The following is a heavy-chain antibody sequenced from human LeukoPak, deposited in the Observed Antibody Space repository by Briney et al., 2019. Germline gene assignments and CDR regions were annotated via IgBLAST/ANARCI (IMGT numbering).Heavy chain of an antibody. Sequence: PSETLSLTCTVSGGSISSSSYYWGWIRQPPGKGLEWIGSIYYSGSTYYNPSLKTRVTISVDTSKNQFSLKLSSVTAADTAMYFCARDSSYGSGSYDYFDSWGQGILVTVSS. CDR2: IYYSGST. CDR1: GGSISSSSYY. D-gene: IGHD3-10*01. CDR3: ARDSSYGSGSYDYFDS. V-gene: IGHV4-39*07. J-gene: IGHJ4*02.